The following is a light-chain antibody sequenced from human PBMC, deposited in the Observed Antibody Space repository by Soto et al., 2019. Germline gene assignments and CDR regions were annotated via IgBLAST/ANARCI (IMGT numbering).Light chain of an antibody. Sequence: DIQMTQSPSTLSASVGDRVTITCRASQSVSHWLAWYQQKPGKAHKALIYDASTLETGVPSRFSGSGSGTDFTLTISSLQPDDFATYYCQQYNSYQYTFGQGTKLEMK. J-gene: IGKJ2*01. CDR3: QQYNSYQYT. CDR2: DAS. V-gene: IGKV1-5*01. CDR1: QSVSHW.